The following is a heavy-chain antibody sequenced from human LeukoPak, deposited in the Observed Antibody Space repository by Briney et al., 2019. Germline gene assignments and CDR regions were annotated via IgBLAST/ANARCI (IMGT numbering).Heavy chain of an antibody. V-gene: IGHV3-30*18. CDR3: AKNGELYSDHYFDS. CDR1: GFTFRSYG. D-gene: IGHD1-26*01. Sequence: KAGGSLRLSCIASGFTFRSYGMHWVRQAPGQGLEWVAFISYNGDNAYYADSVKGRFTVSRDNSRDTLSLEMDSLRTEDTAVYYCAKNGELYSDHYFDSWGPGSLVIVSS. CDR2: ISYNGDNA. J-gene: IGHJ4*02.